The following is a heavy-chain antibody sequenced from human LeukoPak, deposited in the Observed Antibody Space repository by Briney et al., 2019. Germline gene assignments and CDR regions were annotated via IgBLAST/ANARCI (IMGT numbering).Heavy chain of an antibody. CDR3: AREDLYCSSTSCYSSFDY. CDR1: GGSICSYY. Sequence: PSETLSLTCTVSGGSICSYYWSWIRQPPGKGLEWIGYIYYSGSTNYNPSLKSRVTISVDTSKNQFSLKLSSVTAADTAVYYCAREDLYCSSTSCYSSFDYWGQGTLVTVSS. J-gene: IGHJ4*02. V-gene: IGHV4-59*01. D-gene: IGHD2-2*01. CDR2: IYYSGST.